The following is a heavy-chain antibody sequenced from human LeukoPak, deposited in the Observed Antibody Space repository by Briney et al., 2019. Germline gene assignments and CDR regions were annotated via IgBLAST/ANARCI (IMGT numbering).Heavy chain of an antibody. Sequence: GGSLRLSCAASGFTFSSYAMHWVRQAPGKGLEWVAVISYGGSNKYYADSVKGRFTISRDNSKNTLYLQMNSLRAEDTAVYYCARVAVAGTPEFDYWGQGTLVTVSS. V-gene: IGHV3-30-3*01. J-gene: IGHJ4*02. D-gene: IGHD6-19*01. CDR2: ISYGGSNK. CDR3: ARVAVAGTPEFDY. CDR1: GFTFSSYA.